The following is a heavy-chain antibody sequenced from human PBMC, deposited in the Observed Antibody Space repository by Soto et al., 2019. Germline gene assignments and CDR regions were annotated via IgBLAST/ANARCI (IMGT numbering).Heavy chain of an antibody. CDR1: GYTFTTYA. CDR3: ARVLLGSGTYYNTFDY. J-gene: IGHJ4*02. V-gene: IGHV1-3*01. D-gene: IGHD3-10*01. Sequence: SSVKFSCKASGYTFTTYAMHWVRQAPGQTLEWMGWINAGNGNPKYSQKFQGRVTITRDTSASTAYMELSSLSSEDTAVYYCARVLLGSGTYYNTFDYWGQGTLVTVSS. CDR2: INAGNGNP.